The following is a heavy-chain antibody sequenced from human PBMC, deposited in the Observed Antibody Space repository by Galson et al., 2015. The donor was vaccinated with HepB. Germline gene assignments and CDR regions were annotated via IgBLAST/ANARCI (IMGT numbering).Heavy chain of an antibody. D-gene: IGHD5-12*01. J-gene: IGHJ4*02. Sequence: CAISGDSVSSNSAAWNWIRQSPSRGLEWLGRTYYRSKWYNDYAVSVKSRITINPDTSKNQFSLQLNSVTPEDTAVYYCARGGYSGYDARAVPFDYWGQGTLVTVSS. V-gene: IGHV6-1*01. CDR2: TYYRSKWYN. CDR3: ARGGYSGYDARAVPFDY. CDR1: GDSVSSNSAA.